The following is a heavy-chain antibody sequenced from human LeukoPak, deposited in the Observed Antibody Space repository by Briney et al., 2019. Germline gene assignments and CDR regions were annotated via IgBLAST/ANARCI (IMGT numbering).Heavy chain of an antibody. CDR3: ARQARGVKQGRRWFDP. CDR1: GGSFSGYY. CDR2: INHSGST. D-gene: IGHD3-10*01. J-gene: IGHJ5*02. V-gene: IGHV4-34*01. Sequence: SETLSLTCAVYGGSFSGYYWSWIRQPPGKGLEWIGEINHSGSTNYNPSLKSRVTISVDTSKNQFSLELSSVTAADTAVYYCARQARGVKQGRRWFDPWGQGTLVTVSS.